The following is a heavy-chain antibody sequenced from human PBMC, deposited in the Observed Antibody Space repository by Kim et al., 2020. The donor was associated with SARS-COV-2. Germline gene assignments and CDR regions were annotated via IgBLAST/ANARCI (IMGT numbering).Heavy chain of an antibody. CDR2: IKQDGSET. CDR1: GFTFSNYW. D-gene: IGHD6-19*01. V-gene: IGHV3-7*01. Sequence: GGSLRLSCAASGFTFSNYWMNWVRQAPGKGLEWVANIKQDGSETHHVDSVRGRFTISRDNAKNSLYLQMDSLRAEDTAVYYCARGDWLSSWGQGTLVTVS. J-gene: IGHJ4*02. CDR3: ARGDWLSS.